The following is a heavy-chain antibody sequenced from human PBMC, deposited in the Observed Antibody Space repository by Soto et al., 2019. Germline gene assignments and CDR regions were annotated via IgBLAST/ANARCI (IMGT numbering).Heavy chain of an antibody. Sequence: PGGSLRLSCAASGFTFSTYAMSWVRQAPGKGLDWVSVFSGSGNRTYYADSVKGRFTISRDNSKNTLYLQMNSLRAEDTAVYYCAKDRGSGTYYYYGMDVWGQGTTVTVSS. CDR3: AKDRGSGTYYYYGMDV. J-gene: IGHJ6*02. CDR2: FSGSGNRT. V-gene: IGHV3-23*01. D-gene: IGHD3-16*01. CDR1: GFTFSTYA.